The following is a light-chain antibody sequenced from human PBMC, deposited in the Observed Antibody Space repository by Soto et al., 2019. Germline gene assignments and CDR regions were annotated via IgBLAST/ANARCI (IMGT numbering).Light chain of an antibody. J-gene: IGKJ1*01. V-gene: IGKV3-20*01. CDR2: GAS. Sequence: EIVLTQSPATLSLSPGERATLSCRASQSVSSYLAWYQPKPGQAPRLLIYGASSRATGIPDRFSGSGSATDFTLAISRLEPEDFAVYYCQQYGSSLWTFGQGTKVDIK. CDR3: QQYGSSLWT. CDR1: QSVSSY.